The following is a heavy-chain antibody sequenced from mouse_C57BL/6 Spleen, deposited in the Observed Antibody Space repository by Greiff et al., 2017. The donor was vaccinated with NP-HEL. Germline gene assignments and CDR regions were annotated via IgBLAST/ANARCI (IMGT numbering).Heavy chain of an antibody. J-gene: IGHJ4*01. Sequence: VKLMESGAELVRPGASVTLSCKASGYTFTDYEMHWVKQTPVHGLEWIGAIDPETGGTAYNQKFKGKAILTADKSSSTAYMELRSLTSEDSAVYYCTRGITTVVAPMDYWGQGTSVTVSS. CDR1: GYTFTDYE. D-gene: IGHD1-1*01. V-gene: IGHV1-15*01. CDR3: TRGITTVVAPMDY. CDR2: IDPETGGT.